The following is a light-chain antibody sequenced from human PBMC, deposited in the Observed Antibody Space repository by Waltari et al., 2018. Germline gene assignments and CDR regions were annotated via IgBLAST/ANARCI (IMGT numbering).Light chain of an antibody. CDR3: AAWDDSLSGPV. Sequence: QSVLTQPPSASGTPGQRVTISCSGSSSNIGSNYVYWYQHLPGTAPKVLIYRNNQRPSGGPDRFAGSKSGTSASLAISGLRSEDEADYYCAAWDDSLSGPVFGGGTKVTAL. CDR2: RNN. J-gene: IGLJ2*01. V-gene: IGLV1-47*01. CDR1: SSNIGSNY.